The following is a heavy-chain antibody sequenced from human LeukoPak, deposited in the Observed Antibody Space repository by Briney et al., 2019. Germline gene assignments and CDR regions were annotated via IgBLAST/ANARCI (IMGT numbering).Heavy chain of an antibody. D-gene: IGHD1-7*01. V-gene: IGHV3-21*01. CDR1: GFTFSSYS. Sequence: GGSLRLSCAASGFTFSSYSMNWVRQAPGKGLEWVSSISSSSSYIYYADSVKGRFTISRDNAKNSLYLQMNSLRAEDTAVYFCARDGQQGNFLAYWGQGPVVSVSS. CDR2: ISSSSSYI. CDR3: ARDGQQGNFLAY. J-gene: IGHJ4*02.